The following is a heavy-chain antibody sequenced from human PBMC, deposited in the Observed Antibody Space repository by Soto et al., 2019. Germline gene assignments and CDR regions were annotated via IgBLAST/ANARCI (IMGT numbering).Heavy chain of an antibody. CDR2: IYYSGST. CDR1: GGSISSYY. CDR3: ARPGYCSGGSCYPSYYYYMDV. J-gene: IGHJ6*03. D-gene: IGHD2-15*01. V-gene: IGHV4-59*08. Sequence: SETLSLTCTVSGGSISSYYWSWIRQPPGKGLEWIGYIYYSGSTNYNPSLKSRVTISVDTSKNQFSLKLSSVTAADTAVYYCARPGYCSGGSCYPSYYYYMDVWGKGTTVTVSS.